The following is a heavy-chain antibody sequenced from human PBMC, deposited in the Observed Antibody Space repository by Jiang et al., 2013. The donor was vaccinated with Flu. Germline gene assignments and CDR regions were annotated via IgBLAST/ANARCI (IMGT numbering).Heavy chain of an antibody. CDR2: IYSGGST. CDR1: GFIVSSNY. V-gene: IGHV3-53*01. CDR3: ARDGGAMAAFAFDY. D-gene: IGHD5-18*01. J-gene: IGHJ4*02. Sequence: VASGFIVSSNYMNWVRQAPREGGVEWVSRIYSGGSTYYADSVKGRFTISRDNSKNTLYLQMNSLRAEDTAVYYCARDGGAMAAFAFDYWGQGTLVTVSS.